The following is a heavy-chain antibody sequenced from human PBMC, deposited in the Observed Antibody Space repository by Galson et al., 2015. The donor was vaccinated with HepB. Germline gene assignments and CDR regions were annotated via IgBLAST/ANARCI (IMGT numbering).Heavy chain of an antibody. V-gene: IGHV4-39*07. D-gene: IGHD3-3*01. CDR2: IYYSGST. J-gene: IGHJ5*02. CDR3: APTPIPRYDFWSGYPNWFDP. CDR1: GGSISSSSYY. Sequence: ETLSLTCTVSGGSISSSSYYWGWIRQPPGKGLEWIGSIYYSGSTYYNPSLKSRVTISVDTSKNQFSLKLSSVTAADTAVYYCAPTPIPRYDFWSGYPNWFDPWGQGTLVTVSS.